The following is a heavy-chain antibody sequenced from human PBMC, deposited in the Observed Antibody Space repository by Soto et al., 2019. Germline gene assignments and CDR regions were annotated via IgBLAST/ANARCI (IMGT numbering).Heavy chain of an antibody. Sequence: EVQLVESGGGLVQPGGSLRLSCAASGFTFSSYSMNWVRQAPGKGLEWVSYISSSSSTIYYADSVKGRFTISRDNAKNSLYLQMNSLRAEDTGVYYCARDYYDSSGYSADFDYWGQGTLVTVSS. CDR3: ARDYYDSSGYSADFDY. J-gene: IGHJ4*02. CDR1: GFTFSSYS. CDR2: ISSSSSTI. D-gene: IGHD3-22*01. V-gene: IGHV3-48*01.